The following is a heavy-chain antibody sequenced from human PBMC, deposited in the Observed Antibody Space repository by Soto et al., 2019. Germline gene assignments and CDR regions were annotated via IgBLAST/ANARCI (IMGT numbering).Heavy chain of an antibody. J-gene: IGHJ4*02. CDR1: GGSISSGGYS. CDR3: ARGVYSYGSDY. CDR2: IYHSGST. D-gene: IGHD5-18*01. Sequence: PSETLSLTCAVSGGSISSGGYSWSWIRQPPGKGLEWIGYIYHSGSTNYNPSLKSRVTISVDTSKNQFSLKLSSVTAADTAVYYCARGVYSYGSDYWGQGTLVTVSS. V-gene: IGHV4-61*08.